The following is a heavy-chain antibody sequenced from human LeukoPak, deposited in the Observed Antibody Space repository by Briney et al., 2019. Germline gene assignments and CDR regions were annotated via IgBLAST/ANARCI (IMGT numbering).Heavy chain of an antibody. D-gene: IGHD3-22*01. CDR1: GFTFSSYA. Sequence: GGSLRLSCAASGFTFSSYAMSWVRQAPGKGLEWASAISASGGSTYYADSVKGRFTISRDNSKNTLYLQMNSLRAEDTAVYYCAKRDYDDYFDYWGQGTLVTVSS. J-gene: IGHJ4*02. V-gene: IGHV3-23*01. CDR2: ISASGGST. CDR3: AKRDYDDYFDY.